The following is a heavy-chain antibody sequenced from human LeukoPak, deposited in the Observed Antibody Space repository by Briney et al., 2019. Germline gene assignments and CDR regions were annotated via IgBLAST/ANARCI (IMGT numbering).Heavy chain of an antibody. CDR3: AECSGRIVGYYYYYMDV. CDR1: GFTFSSYA. V-gene: IGHV3-23*01. Sequence: GGSLRLSCAASGFTFSSYAMSWVRQAPGKGLEWVSAISGSGGSTYYADSVKGRFTISRDNSKNTLYLQMNSLRAEDTAVYYCAECSGRIVGYYYYYMDVWGKGTTVTVSS. CDR2: ISGSGGST. D-gene: IGHD3-22*01. J-gene: IGHJ6*03.